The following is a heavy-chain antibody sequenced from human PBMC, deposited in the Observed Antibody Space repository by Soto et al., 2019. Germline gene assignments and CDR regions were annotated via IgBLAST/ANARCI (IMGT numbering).Heavy chain of an antibody. V-gene: IGHV1-2*04. Sequence: ASVKVSCKASGYTFTGYYMHWVRQAPGQGLEWMGWINPNSGGTNYAQKFQGWVTMTRDTSISTAYMELSRLRSDDTAVYYCARGWYSSSSYLSGMDVWGQGTTVTSP. J-gene: IGHJ6*02. CDR3: ARGWYSSSSYLSGMDV. CDR2: INPNSGGT. D-gene: IGHD6-13*01. CDR1: GYTFTGYY.